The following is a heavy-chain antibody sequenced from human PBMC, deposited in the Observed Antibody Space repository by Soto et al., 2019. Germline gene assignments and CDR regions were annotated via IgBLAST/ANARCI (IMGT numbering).Heavy chain of an antibody. V-gene: IGHV3-23*01. Sequence: GGSLRLSCAASGFTFSSYAMSWVRQAPGTGLEWVSSISDSDDSTYYADSVKGRFTISRDNSKNTLYLQMSSLRAEDTAVYYCAKERGGGGYSGYDPIDYWGQGTPVTVSS. CDR1: GFTFSSYA. J-gene: IGHJ4*02. CDR2: ISDSDDST. D-gene: IGHD5-12*01. CDR3: AKERGGGGYSGYDPIDY.